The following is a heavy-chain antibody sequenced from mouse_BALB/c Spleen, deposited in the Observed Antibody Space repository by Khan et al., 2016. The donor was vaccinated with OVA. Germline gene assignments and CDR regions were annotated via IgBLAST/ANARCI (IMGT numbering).Heavy chain of an antibody. J-gene: IGHJ2*01. Sequence: VQLVESGPGLVAPSQSLSITCTVYGYSLTRYGVHWVRQPPGKGLEWLGLIWAVGSTNYNSALMSRLSISKDNSKSQVFLKMNSLQTDDTAMYYCAKLEDIWGQGNTLTGSS. V-gene: IGHV2-9*02. D-gene: IGHD1-3*01. CDR2: IWAVGST. CDR1: GYSLTRYG. CDR3: AKLEDI.